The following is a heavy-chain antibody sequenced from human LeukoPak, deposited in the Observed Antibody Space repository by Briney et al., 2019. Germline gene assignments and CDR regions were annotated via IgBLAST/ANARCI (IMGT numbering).Heavy chain of an antibody. CDR3: AKDRDIAAAGYLFDY. CDR2: VSYDGSDK. J-gene: IGHJ4*02. Sequence: GRSLRLSCAASGFTFSNYGMHWVRQAPGKGLEWVAVVSYDGSDKYHADSVKGRFTISRDNSKNTLHLQMNSLRAEDTAVYYCAKDRDIAAAGYLFDYWGQGTLVTVSS. CDR1: GFTFSNYG. D-gene: IGHD6-13*01. V-gene: IGHV3-30*18.